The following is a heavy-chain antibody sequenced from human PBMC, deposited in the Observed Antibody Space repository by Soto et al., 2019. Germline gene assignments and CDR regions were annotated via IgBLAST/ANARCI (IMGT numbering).Heavy chain of an antibody. CDR2: FYRDGSA. CDR1: GFSIIGGNW. J-gene: IGHJ4*02. D-gene: IGHD3-22*01. CDR3: ARLIYDSRLNYLYFDS. V-gene: IGHV4-4*02. Sequence: SGTLSLTCDVSGFSIIGGNWWSWVRQPPGKELEWIGEFYRDGSANYHPSLERRVTISVDTSKNQFSLRLSSVTAADTAIYYCARLIYDSRLNYLYFDSWGQGMLVTVSS.